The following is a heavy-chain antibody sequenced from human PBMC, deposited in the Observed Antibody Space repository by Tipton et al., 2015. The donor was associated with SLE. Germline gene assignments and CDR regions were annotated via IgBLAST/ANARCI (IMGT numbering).Heavy chain of an antibody. CDR3: STYGYYYDSSGYYRDAFDI. J-gene: IGHJ3*02. Sequence: LRLSCAVYGGSFSGYYWSWIRQPPGKGLEWIAYIYYSGSTNYNPSLKSRVSISGPTSKNQFSLKLSSVTAADTAVYYCSTYGYYYDSSGYYRDAFDIWGQGTMVTVS. CDR1: GGSFSGYY. CDR2: IYYSGST. D-gene: IGHD3-22*01. V-gene: IGHV4-59*01.